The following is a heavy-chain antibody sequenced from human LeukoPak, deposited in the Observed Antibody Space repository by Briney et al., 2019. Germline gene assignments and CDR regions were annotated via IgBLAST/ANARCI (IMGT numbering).Heavy chain of an antibody. V-gene: IGHV4-59*01. CDR2: FYYSGST. CDR3: ARKRTGDQGYYFDY. CDR1: GGSISSYY. Sequence: SETLSLTCAVSGGSISSYYWSWIRQPPGKGLEWIGNFYYSGSTNYNPSLKTRVTISVDTSKNQFSLKVSSVTAADTAVYYCARKRTGDQGYYFDYWGQGTLVTVSS. J-gene: IGHJ4*02. D-gene: IGHD1-1*01.